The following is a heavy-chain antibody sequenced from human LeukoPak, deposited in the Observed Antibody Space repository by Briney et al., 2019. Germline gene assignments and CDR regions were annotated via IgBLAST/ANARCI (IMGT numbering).Heavy chain of an antibody. CDR2: IYSGGST. CDR1: GFTVSSNY. CDR3: ARGVVPAANFDY. D-gene: IGHD2-2*01. V-gene: IGHV3-53*04. Sequence: PGGSLRLSCAASGFTVSSNYMSWVRQAPGKGLEWVSVIYSGGSTYYADSVKGRLTISRHNSKDTLYLQMNSLRAEDTAVYYCARGVVPAANFDYWGQGTLVTVSS. J-gene: IGHJ4*02.